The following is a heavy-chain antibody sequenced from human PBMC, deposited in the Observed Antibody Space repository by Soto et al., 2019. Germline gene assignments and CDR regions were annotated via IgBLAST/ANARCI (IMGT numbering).Heavy chain of an antibody. D-gene: IGHD2-15*01. Sequence: GASVKVSCKASGRTFSSYAISWVRQAPGQGLEWRGGIIPIFGTANYAQKFQGRVTITADESTSTAYMELSSLRSEDTAVYYCARAVVTPPRNYYYYYYGMDVWGQGTTVTVSS. CDR1: GRTFSSYA. CDR2: IIPIFGTA. CDR3: ARAVVTPPRNYYYYYYGMDV. J-gene: IGHJ6*02. V-gene: IGHV1-69*13.